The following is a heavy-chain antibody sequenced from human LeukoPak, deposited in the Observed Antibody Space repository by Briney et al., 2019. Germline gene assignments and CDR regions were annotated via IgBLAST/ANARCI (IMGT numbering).Heavy chain of an antibody. D-gene: IGHD7-27*01. J-gene: IGHJ4*02. V-gene: IGHV4-34*01. CDR2: INHSGST. CDR1: GGSFSGYY. CDR3: VRDQTGDY. Sequence: SETLSLTCAVYGGSFSGYYWSWIRQPPGKGLEWIGEINHSGSTNYNPSLKSRVTISVDTSKNQFSLKLSSVTAADTAVYYCVRDQTGDYWGQGTLVTVSS.